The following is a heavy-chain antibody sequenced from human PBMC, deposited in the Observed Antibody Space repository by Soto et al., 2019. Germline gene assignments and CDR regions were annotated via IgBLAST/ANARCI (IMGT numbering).Heavy chain of an antibody. CDR1: GFTFSTYA. CDR2: ISISGDNT. V-gene: IGHV3-23*01. J-gene: IGHJ4*02. Sequence: SGGALRRFCAASGFTFSTYAMSWVRQVPGKGLEWVSGISISGDNTYYPDSVKGRFTISRDNSKNTLYLQMNNLRAEDTAVYYCADGGQWSFNFVYWGQGTLATVSS. CDR3: ADGGQWSFNFVY. D-gene: IGHD3-22*01.